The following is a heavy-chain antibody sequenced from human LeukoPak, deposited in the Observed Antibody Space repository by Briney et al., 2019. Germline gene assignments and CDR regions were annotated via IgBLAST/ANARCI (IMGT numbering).Heavy chain of an antibody. CDR2: IIPILGIA. Sequence: SVKVSCKASGGTFSSYAISWVRQAPGQGLEWMGRIIPILGIADYAQKFQGRVTITADKSTSTAYMELSSLRSEDTAVYYCASCYDSSGSHYYYYGMDVWGQGTTVTVSS. J-gene: IGHJ6*02. CDR3: ASCYDSSGSHYYYYGMDV. V-gene: IGHV1-69*04. D-gene: IGHD3-22*01. CDR1: GGTFSSYA.